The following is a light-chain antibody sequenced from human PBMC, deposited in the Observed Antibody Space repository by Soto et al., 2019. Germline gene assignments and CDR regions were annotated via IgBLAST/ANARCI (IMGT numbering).Light chain of an antibody. CDR2: EVT. Sequence: QSALTQPASVSGSPGQSITVSCTGTSSDVGGHNYVSWFQQHPGQAPKLLIYEVTTRPSGVSTRFSGSKSSNTASLTISGLQAEDEADYHCSSYSSSGTLFVFGTGTKVTVL. CDR1: SSDVGGHNY. V-gene: IGLV2-14*01. CDR3: SSYSSSGTLFV. J-gene: IGLJ1*01.